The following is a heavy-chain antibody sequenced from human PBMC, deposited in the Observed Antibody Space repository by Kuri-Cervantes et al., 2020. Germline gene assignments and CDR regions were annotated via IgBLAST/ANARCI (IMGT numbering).Heavy chain of an antibody. D-gene: IGHD3-16*01. CDR2: MNPNSGNT. Sequence: ASVKVSCKASGYTFTSYDINWVRQATGQGLEWMGWMNPNSGNTGYAQKFQGRVTMTRNTSISTAYMELSSLRSEDTAVYYCARAPNTLMFGGGHNWFDPWGQGTRVTVSS. V-gene: IGHV1-8*01. CDR3: ARAPNTLMFGGGHNWFDP. J-gene: IGHJ5*02. CDR1: GYTFTSYD.